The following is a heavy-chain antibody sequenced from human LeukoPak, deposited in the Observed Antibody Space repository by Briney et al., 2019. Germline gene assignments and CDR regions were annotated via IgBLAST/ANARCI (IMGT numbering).Heavy chain of an antibody. CDR1: GITFSASG. CDR2: IWSDGSNQ. Sequence: GGSLRLSCAASGITFSASGMHWVRQASGKGLEWVAMIWSDGSNQYYADSVKGRFTISRDNSKNTVYLQMDSLRAEDTAIYFCARDKGTRAPDYWGQGVLVTVSS. CDR3: ARDKGTRAPDY. V-gene: IGHV3-33*01. J-gene: IGHJ4*02. D-gene: IGHD1-1*01.